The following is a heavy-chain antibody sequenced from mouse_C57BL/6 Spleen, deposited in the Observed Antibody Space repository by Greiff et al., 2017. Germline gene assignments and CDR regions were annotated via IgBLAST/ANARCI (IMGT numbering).Heavy chain of an antibody. J-gene: IGHJ3*01. CDR3: ARDYYGNHGFAY. D-gene: IGHD2-1*01. CDR1: GFTFSSYA. V-gene: IGHV5-4*01. Sequence: EVKLVESGGGLVKPGGSLKLSCAASGFTFSSYAMSWVRQTPEKRLEWVATISDGGSYTYYPDNVKGRFTISRDNAKNNLYLQMSHLKSEDTAMYYCARDYYGNHGFAYWGQGTLVTVSA. CDR2: ISDGGSYT.